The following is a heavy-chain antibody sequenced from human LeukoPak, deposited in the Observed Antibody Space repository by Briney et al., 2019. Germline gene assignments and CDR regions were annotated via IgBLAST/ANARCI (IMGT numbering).Heavy chain of an antibody. D-gene: IGHD3-22*01. J-gene: IGHJ6*02. CDR2: INHSGST. CDR1: GGSFSDYY. CDR3: ARGPYYDSSTVFYYYGMDV. Sequence: SETLSLTCAVYGGSFSDYYWSWIRQPPGKGLEWIGEINHSGSTNYNPSLESRVTISVDTSKNQFSLKLSSVTAADTAVYYCARGPYYDSSTVFYYYGMDVWGQGTTVTVSS. V-gene: IGHV4-34*01.